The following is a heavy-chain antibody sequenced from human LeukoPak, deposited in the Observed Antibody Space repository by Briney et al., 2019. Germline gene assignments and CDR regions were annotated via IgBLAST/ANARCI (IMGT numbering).Heavy chain of an antibody. V-gene: IGHV3-30*02. D-gene: IGHD3-3*01. CDR1: GFTFSSYG. J-gene: IGHJ4*02. Sequence: PGGSLRLSCVASGFTFSSYGMHWVRQAPGKGLEWVAFIRYDGSNKYYADSAKGRFTISRDNSKNTLYLQMNSLRAEDTAVYYCAKARDFWSGYHFDYWGQGTLVTVSS. CDR2: IRYDGSNK. CDR3: AKARDFWSGYHFDY.